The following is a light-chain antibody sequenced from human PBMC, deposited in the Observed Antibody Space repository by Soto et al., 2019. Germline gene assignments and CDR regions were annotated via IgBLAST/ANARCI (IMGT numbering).Light chain of an antibody. J-gene: IGLJ2*01. CDR2: QDS. Sequence: SYELTQPPSVSVSPGQTASITCSGDKLGDKYACWYQQKPGQSPVLVIYQDSKRPSGLPERFSGSNSGNTATLTISGTQAMDEADYYCQAWDRSTAQGFGGGTKLTVL. V-gene: IGLV3-1*01. CDR1: KLGDKY. CDR3: QAWDRSTAQG.